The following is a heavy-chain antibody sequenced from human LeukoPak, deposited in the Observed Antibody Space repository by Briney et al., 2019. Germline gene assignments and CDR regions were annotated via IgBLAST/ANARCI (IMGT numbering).Heavy chain of an antibody. CDR1: GGSISSYY. CDR3: ARGRQWLVRGRNWFDP. CDR2: INHSGST. J-gene: IGHJ5*02. V-gene: IGHV4-34*01. D-gene: IGHD6-19*01. Sequence: PSETLSLTCTVSGGSISSYYWSWIRQPPGKGLEWIGEINHSGSTNYNPSLKSRVTISVDTSKNRFSLKLSSVTAADTAVYYCARGRQWLVRGRNWFDPWGQGTLVTVSS.